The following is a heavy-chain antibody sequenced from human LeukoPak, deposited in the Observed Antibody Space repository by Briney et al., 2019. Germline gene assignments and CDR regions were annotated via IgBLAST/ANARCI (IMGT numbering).Heavy chain of an antibody. CDR3: ARITYYYDSSGYYSYYYYMDV. J-gene: IGHJ6*03. CDR1: GGSFSSYY. V-gene: IGHV4-59*01. CDR2: IYYSGST. D-gene: IGHD3-22*01. Sequence: PSETLSLTCTVSGGSFSSYYWTWIRQPPGKGLEWIGYIYYSGSTNYNPSLKSRVTISEDTSKNQFSLKLSSVTAADTAVYYCARITYYYDSSGYYSYYYYMDVWGKGTTVTISS.